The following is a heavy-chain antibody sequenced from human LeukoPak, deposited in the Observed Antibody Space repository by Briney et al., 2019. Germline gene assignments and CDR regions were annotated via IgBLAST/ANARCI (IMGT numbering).Heavy chain of an antibody. Sequence: PSETLSLTCAVYGGSFSGYHWSWIRQPPGKGLEWIGEINHSGSTNYNPSLKSRVTISVDTSKNQFSLKLSSVTAADTAVYYCARGTHYYGSGSYSDAFDIWGQGTVVTVSS. J-gene: IGHJ3*02. V-gene: IGHV4-34*01. CDR1: GGSFSGYH. CDR3: ARGTHYYGSGSYSDAFDI. D-gene: IGHD3-10*01. CDR2: INHSGST.